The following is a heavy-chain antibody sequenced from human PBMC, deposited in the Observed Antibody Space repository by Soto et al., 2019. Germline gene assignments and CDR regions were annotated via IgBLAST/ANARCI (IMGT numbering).Heavy chain of an antibody. CDR3: AKDASYDYVWGSYRYTGMPHTPDY. D-gene: IGHD3-16*02. J-gene: IGHJ4*02. V-gene: IGHV3-30*18. Sequence: QVQLVESGGGVVQPGRSLRLSCAASGFTFSSYGMHWVRQAPGKGLEWVAVISYDGSNKYYADSVKGRFTISRDNSKNTLYLQMNSLRAEDTAVYYCAKDASYDYVWGSYRYTGMPHTPDYWGQGTLVTVSS. CDR1: GFTFSSYG. CDR2: ISYDGSNK.